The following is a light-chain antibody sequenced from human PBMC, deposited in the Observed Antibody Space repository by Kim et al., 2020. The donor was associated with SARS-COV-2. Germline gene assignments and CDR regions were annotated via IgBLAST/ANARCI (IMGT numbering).Light chain of an antibody. CDR3: QSADNSGTV. V-gene: IGLV3-25*03. Sequence: SYELTQPPSVSVSPGQTARITCSGDALPKQYAYWYQQKPGQAPVLVIYKDSERPSGIPERFSGSSSGTTVTLTISGVQAEDEADYYCQSADNSGTVFGGGTQLTVL. CDR1: ALPKQY. J-gene: IGLJ2*01. CDR2: KDS.